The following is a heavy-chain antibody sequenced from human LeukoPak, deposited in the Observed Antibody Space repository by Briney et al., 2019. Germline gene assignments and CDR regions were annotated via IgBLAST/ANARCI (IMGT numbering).Heavy chain of an antibody. CDR3: ARALGATGNY. Sequence: PGGSLRLSCEASGFTFSGYWMSWVRQAPGKGLEWVSGINWNGGSTGYADSVKGRFTISRDNAKNSLYLQMNSLRAEDTAVYYCARALGATGNYWGQGTLVTVSS. D-gene: IGHD1-26*01. V-gene: IGHV3-20*04. CDR2: INWNGGST. J-gene: IGHJ4*02. CDR1: GFTFSGYW.